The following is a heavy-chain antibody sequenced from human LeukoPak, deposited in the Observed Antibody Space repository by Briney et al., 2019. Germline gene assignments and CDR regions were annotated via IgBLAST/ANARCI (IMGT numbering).Heavy chain of an antibody. V-gene: IGHV3-33*01. D-gene: IGHD3-16*01. Sequence: PGGSLRLSCAASGFTFGNYGMHWVRHAPGKGLEWVAVIGRDGSRRYYADSVKGRFIISRDNAKNTLSLQMDTLTAEDTAVYSCARDDDYDGNGLDIWGHGTMVTVSS. CDR2: IGRDGSRR. CDR1: GFTFGNYG. CDR3: ARDDDYDGNGLDI. J-gene: IGHJ3*02.